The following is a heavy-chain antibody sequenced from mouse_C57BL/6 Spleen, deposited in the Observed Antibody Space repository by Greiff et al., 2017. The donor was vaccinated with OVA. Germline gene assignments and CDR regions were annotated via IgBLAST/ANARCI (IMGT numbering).Heavy chain of an antibody. CDR2: INPNNGGT. CDR3: ARSAGTRGFDY. D-gene: IGHD4-1*01. CDR1: GYTFTDYY. V-gene: IGHV1-26*01. Sequence: EVQLQQSGPELVKPGASVKISCKASGYTFTDYYMNWVKQSHGKSLEWIGDINPNNGGTSYNQKFKGKATLTVDKSSSTAYMELRSLTSEDSAVYYCARSAGTRGFDYWGQGTTLTVSS. J-gene: IGHJ2*01.